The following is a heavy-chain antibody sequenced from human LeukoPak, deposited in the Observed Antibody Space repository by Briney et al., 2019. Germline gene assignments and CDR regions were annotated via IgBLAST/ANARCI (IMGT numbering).Heavy chain of an antibody. J-gene: IGHJ4*02. CDR3: ARQGRDGYNPAPDDY. CDR1: GYSFTSYW. D-gene: IGHD5-24*01. Sequence: GESLKISCKGSGYSFTSYWIGWVRQMPGKGLEWMGIIYPGDSDTRYSPSFQGQVTISADKSISTAYLQWSSLKASDTAMYYCARQGRDGYNPAPDDYWGQGTLVTVSS. V-gene: IGHV5-51*01. CDR2: IYPGDSDT.